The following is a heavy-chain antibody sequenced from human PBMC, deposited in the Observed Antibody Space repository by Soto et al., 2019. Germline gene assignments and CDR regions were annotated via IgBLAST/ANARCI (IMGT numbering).Heavy chain of an antibody. Sequence: ASVKVSCKASGYTFTSYAMHWVRQAPGQRLEWMGWINAGNGNTKYSQKFQGRVTITRDTSTSTAYMEMRSLRSEDTAVYYCARWGSTGYDFWSGYYTSYFDYWGQGTLVTVSS. D-gene: IGHD3-3*01. CDR3: ARWGSTGYDFWSGYYTSYFDY. J-gene: IGHJ4*02. V-gene: IGHV1-3*01. CDR2: INAGNGNT. CDR1: GYTFTSYA.